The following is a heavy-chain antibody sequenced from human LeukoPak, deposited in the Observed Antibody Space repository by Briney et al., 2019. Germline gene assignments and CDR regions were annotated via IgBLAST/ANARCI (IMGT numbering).Heavy chain of an antibody. J-gene: IGHJ4*02. CDR1: GFIFDNYA. D-gene: IGHD6-19*01. V-gene: IGHV3-43*02. CDR3: ARESETSGWYDY. Sequence: GGSLRLSCAAPGFIFDNYAIHWVRQAPGKGLEWVSLISGDGGSTFYADSVRGRFTTSRDNTRKSLSLQMSSLRSEDTALYYCARESETSGWYDYWGQGTLVTVSS. CDR2: ISGDGGST.